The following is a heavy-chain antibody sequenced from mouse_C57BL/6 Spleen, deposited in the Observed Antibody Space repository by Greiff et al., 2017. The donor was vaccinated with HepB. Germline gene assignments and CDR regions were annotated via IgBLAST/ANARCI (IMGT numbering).Heavy chain of an antibody. V-gene: IGHV2-4*01. J-gene: IGHJ4*01. Sequence: VKLVESGPGLVQPSQSLSITCTVSGFSLTSYGVHWVRQPPGKGLEWLGVIWSGGSTDYNAAFISRLSISKDNSKSQVFFKMNSLQADDTAIYYCAKSPVAHYAMDYWGQGTSVTVSS. CDR1: GFSLTSYG. D-gene: IGHD1-3*01. CDR2: IWSGGST. CDR3: AKSPVAHYAMDY.